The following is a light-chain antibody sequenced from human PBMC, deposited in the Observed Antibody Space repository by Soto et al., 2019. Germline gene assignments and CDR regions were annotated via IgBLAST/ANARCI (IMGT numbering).Light chain of an antibody. Sequence: DIQMTQSPSTLSASVGDRVIITCRASQSISSWLAWYQQKPGKAPKLLIYKASSLESGVPSRFSGSGSGTEFTLTISCLQPDDFATYYCQQYNSHSPLTFGGGTKVENK. CDR3: QQYNSHSPLT. CDR1: QSISSW. CDR2: KAS. V-gene: IGKV1-5*03. J-gene: IGKJ4*01.